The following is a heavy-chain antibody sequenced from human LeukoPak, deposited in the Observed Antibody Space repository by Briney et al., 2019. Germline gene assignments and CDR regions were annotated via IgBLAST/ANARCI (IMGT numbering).Heavy chain of an antibody. J-gene: IGHJ6*03. CDR3: ARDPDRYSSSYYYYYMDV. CDR1: GYTFTSYG. V-gene: IGHV1-69*06. Sequence: GASVKVSCKASGYTFTSYGISWVRQAPGQGLEWMGGIIPIFGTANYAQKFQGRVTITADKSTSTAYMELSSLRSEDTAVYYCARDPDRYSSSYYYYYMDVWGKGTTVTVSS. D-gene: IGHD6-13*01. CDR2: IIPIFGTA.